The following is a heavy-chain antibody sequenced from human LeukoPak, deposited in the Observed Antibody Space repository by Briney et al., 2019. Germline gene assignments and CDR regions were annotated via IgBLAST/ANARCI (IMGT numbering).Heavy chain of an antibody. V-gene: IGHV4-38-2*02. Sequence: SETLSLTCTVSGGSISSYYWSWIRQPPGKGLEWIGSIYHSGSTYYNPSLKSRVTISVDTSKNQFSLKLSSVTAADTAVYYCARAESAQLCDYWGQGTLVTVSS. CDR2: IYHSGST. CDR1: GGSISSYY. D-gene: IGHD3-16*01. CDR3: ARAESAQLCDY. J-gene: IGHJ4*02.